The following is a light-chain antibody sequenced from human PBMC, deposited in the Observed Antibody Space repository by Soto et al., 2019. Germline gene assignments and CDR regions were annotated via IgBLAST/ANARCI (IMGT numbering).Light chain of an antibody. J-gene: IGKJ3*01. CDR3: QQYNNWPPIFT. Sequence: EIVMTQSPATLSVSPGERATHSCRASQSVSSNLAWYQQKPGQAPRLLIYGASTRATGIPARFSGSGSGTEFTLTISSLQSEDFAVYYCQQYNNWPPIFTFGPGTKVDIK. CDR2: GAS. V-gene: IGKV3-15*01. CDR1: QSVSSN.